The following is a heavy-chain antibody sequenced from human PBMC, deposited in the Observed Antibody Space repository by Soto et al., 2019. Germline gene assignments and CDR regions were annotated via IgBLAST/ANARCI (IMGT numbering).Heavy chain of an antibody. CDR1: GYSFSYDG. CDR2: INPQNGNR. J-gene: IGHJ4*02. CDR3: ARDRLRVYDNSGFYS. D-gene: IGHD3-22*01. Sequence: QVQLVQSGAEVRKPGASVKVSCQGFGYSFSYDGVNWVRQAPGQGLEWMGWINPQNGNRKYAQKFEDRVTMTAVAPTTTLYLELRSLKSDDTATYYCARDRLRVYDNSGFYSWGQGTLVTVSS. V-gene: IGHV1-18*01.